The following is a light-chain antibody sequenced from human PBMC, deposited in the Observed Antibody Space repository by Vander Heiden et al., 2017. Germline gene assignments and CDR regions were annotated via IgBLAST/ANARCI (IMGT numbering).Light chain of an antibody. Sequence: DIQMTQSPSSLFASVGDRVTITCRASQSISSYLNWYQQKPGKAPKLLIYAASSLQSGVPSRFSGSGSGTDCTLTISSLQPEDFATYYCKQSYGNGFTSGPGTKVEI. CDR2: AAS. CDR3: KQSYGNGFT. V-gene: IGKV1-39*01. CDR1: QSISSY. J-gene: IGKJ3*01.